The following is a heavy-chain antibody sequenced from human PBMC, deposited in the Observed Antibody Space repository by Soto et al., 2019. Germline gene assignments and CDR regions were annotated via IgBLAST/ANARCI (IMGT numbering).Heavy chain of an antibody. V-gene: IGHV4-61*01. D-gene: IGHD5-18*01. CDR2: TYYSGST. J-gene: IGHJ6*02. CDR3: ARDVDTAMVKPYYYGMDV. Sequence: PSETLSLTCTVSGGSVSSGSYYWSWIRQPPGKGLEWIGYTYYSGSTNYNPSLKSRVTISVDTSKNQFSLKLSSVTAADTAVYYCARDVDTAMVKPYYYGMDVWGQGTTVTVSS. CDR1: GGSVSSGSYY.